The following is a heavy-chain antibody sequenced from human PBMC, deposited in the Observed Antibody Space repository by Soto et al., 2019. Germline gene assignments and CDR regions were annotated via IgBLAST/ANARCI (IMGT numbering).Heavy chain of an antibody. CDR3: AKHRRFIEPFDQ. CDR1: GFAFSSYA. CDR2: ISGSTSGT. V-gene: IGHV3-23*01. J-gene: IGHJ4*02. D-gene: IGHD3-16*02. Sequence: PGGSLRLSCAATGFAFSSYAMSWVRQAPGKGLEWVSSISGSTSGTYYADAVKGRFTISRDNSNNTLYLQMNSLRAEDTAVYYRAKHRRFIEPFDQLDQGALLTFYS.